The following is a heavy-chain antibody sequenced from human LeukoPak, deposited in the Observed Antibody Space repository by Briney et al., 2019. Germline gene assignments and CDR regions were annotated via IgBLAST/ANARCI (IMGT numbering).Heavy chain of an antibody. V-gene: IGHV3-48*01. J-gene: IGHJ4*02. CDR3: ARDKITIFGVVALDY. Sequence: GGSLRLSCAASGFTFTTYAMNWVRQAPGKGLEWVSYISSSSSTIYYADSVKGRFTISRDNAKNSLYLQMNSLRAEDTAVYYCARDKITIFGVVALDYWGQGTLVTVSS. CDR1: GFTFTTYA. CDR2: ISSSSSTI. D-gene: IGHD3-3*01.